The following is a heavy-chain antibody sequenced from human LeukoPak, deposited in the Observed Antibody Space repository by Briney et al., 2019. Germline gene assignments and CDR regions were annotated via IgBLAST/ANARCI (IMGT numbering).Heavy chain of an antibody. J-gene: IGHJ3*02. V-gene: IGHV3-30*02. CDR2: IQFDESET. CDR1: GFIFSSYG. Sequence: GGSLRLSCTASGFIFSSYGMHWVRQAPGKRLEWVAFIQFDESETHYGDSVKGRFTISRDNSKNTLYLQMNSLRAEDTAVYYCAKENSQYYDILTGYPTLGNAFDIWGQGTMVTVSS. D-gene: IGHD3-9*01. CDR3: AKENSQYYDILTGYPTLGNAFDI.